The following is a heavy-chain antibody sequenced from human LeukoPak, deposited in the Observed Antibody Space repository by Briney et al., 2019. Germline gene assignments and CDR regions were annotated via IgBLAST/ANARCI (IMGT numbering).Heavy chain of an antibody. D-gene: IGHD2-2*01. CDR1: GYSFTSYW. CDR2: IDPSDSYT. CDR3: ARRYCSSTSCLLKDWFDP. Sequence: GESLKISCKGSGYSFTSYWISWVRQMPGKGLERMGRIDPSDSYTNYSPSFQGHVTISADKSISTAYLQWSSLKAPDTAMYYCARRYCSSTSCLLKDWFDPWGQGTLVTVSS. V-gene: IGHV5-10-1*01. J-gene: IGHJ5*02.